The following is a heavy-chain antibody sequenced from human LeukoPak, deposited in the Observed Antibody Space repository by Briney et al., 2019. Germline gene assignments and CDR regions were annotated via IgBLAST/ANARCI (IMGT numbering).Heavy chain of an antibody. J-gene: IGHJ3*01. CDR1: GYTFTGYY. CDR2: INPNDGGT. Sequence: ASVKVSCKASGYTFTGYYINWVRQAPRQGLEWMGRINPNDGGTNSAQKFQGRVTMTRDTSISTAYMELRRLGSDDTAVYYCARSPPSGRYRAGSQDPWGQGTMVSVSS. D-gene: IGHD6-19*01. V-gene: IGHV1-2*06. CDR3: ARSPPSGRYRAGSQDP.